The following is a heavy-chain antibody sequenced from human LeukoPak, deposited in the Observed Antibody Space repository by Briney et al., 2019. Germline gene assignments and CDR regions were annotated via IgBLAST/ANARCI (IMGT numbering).Heavy chain of an antibody. V-gene: IGHV3-48*02. CDR3: ARDVERTGGTYYYGSGSPRG. CDR2: ISTGSSTI. D-gene: IGHD3-10*01. CDR1: GFTFSSYS. J-gene: IGHJ4*02. Sequence: GGSLRLSCAASGFTFSSYSMIWVRQAPGKELEWVSYISTGSSTIYYADSVKGRFTISRDNAKNSLYLQMNSLRDEDTAVYYCARDVERTGGTYYYGSGSPRGWGQGTLVTVSS.